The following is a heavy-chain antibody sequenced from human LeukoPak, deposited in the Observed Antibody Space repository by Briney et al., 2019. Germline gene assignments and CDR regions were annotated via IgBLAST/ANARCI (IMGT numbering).Heavy chain of an antibody. D-gene: IGHD2-15*01. V-gene: IGHV5-51*01. CDR3: ARRGYCSGGSCHSHSFDI. Sequence: GESLKISXKASGYSFTSYWIGWVRQKPGKGLEWMGIIYPGDSDTIYSPSFQGQVTISADKSISTAYLQWSSLKASDTAMYYCARRGYCSGGSCHSHSFDIWGQGTMVTVSS. CDR1: GYSFTSYW. CDR2: IYPGDSDT. J-gene: IGHJ3*02.